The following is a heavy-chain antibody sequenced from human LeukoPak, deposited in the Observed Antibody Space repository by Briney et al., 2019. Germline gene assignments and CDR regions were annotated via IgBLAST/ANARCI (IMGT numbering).Heavy chain of an antibody. CDR2: ISGSGGST. CDR1: GFTFSSYA. D-gene: IGHD6-13*01. J-gene: IGHJ4*02. V-gene: IGHV3-23*01. CDR3: AKERYSSSWDLGYFDY. Sequence: GGSLRLSCAASGFTFSSYAMSWVRQAPGKGLEWVSAISGSGGSTYYADSVKGRFTISRDNSKNTLYLQMNSPRAEDTAVYYCAKERYSSSWDLGYFDYWGQGTLVTVSS.